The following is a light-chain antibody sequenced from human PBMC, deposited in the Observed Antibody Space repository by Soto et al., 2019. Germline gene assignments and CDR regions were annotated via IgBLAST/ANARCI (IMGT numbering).Light chain of an antibody. V-gene: IGKV3-20*01. Sequence: ETVLTQSPGTLSLSPGERATLSCRASQSVTINYLAWYQQKPGQAPRLLIYGVSTRATGIPNRFSGSGSGTDFTLTISRLEPEDFAVYYCQQYGSSPCTFGPGTKVDIK. CDR3: QQYGSSPCT. CDR1: QSVTINY. CDR2: GVS. J-gene: IGKJ3*01.